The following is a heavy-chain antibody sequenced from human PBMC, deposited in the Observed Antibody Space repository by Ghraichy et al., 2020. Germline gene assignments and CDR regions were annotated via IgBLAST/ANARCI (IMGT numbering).Heavy chain of an antibody. CDR1: GYTFTSYD. CDR3: ARRTTVVTSLDY. D-gene: IGHD4-23*01. CDR2: ISAYNGNT. V-gene: IGHV1-18*01. J-gene: IGHJ4*02. Sequence: ASVKVSCKASGYTFTSYDISWVRQAPGQGLEWMGWISAYNGNTNYAQKLQGRVTMTTDTSTSTAYMELRSLRSDDTAVYYCARRTTVVTSLDYWGQGTLVTVSS.